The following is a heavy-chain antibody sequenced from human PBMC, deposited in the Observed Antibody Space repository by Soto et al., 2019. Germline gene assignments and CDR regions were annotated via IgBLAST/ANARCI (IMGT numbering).Heavy chain of an antibody. D-gene: IGHD2-15*01. Sequence: ASVKVSCKASGYTFTSYDINWVRQATGQGLEWMGWMNPNSGNTGYAQKFQGRVTMTRNTSISTAYMELSSLRSEDTAVYYCARERICSGGSCYSEGYYYYYMDVWGKGTTVTVSS. J-gene: IGHJ6*03. CDR3: ARERICSGGSCYSEGYYYYYMDV. V-gene: IGHV1-8*01. CDR1: GYTFTSYD. CDR2: MNPNSGNT.